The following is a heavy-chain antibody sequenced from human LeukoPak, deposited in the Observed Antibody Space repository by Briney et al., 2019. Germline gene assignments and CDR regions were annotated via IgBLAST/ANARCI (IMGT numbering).Heavy chain of an antibody. Sequence: GGSLRLSCSASGFTFSRYAMHWVRQAPGKGLEYVSAISSNGGSTYYADSVKGRFTISRDNSKNTLYLQMGSLRAEDTAVYYCVKDGSGSYYTYYFDYWGQGTLVTVSS. CDR3: VKDGSGSYYTYYFDY. D-gene: IGHD3-10*01. CDR2: ISSNGGST. CDR1: GFTFSRYA. J-gene: IGHJ4*02. V-gene: IGHV3-64D*06.